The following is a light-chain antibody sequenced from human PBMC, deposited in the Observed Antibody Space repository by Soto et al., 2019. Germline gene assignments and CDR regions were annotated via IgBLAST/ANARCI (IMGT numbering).Light chain of an antibody. V-gene: IGKV1-5*01. CDR2: DAS. CDR3: QQYSTYSRA. J-gene: IGKJ1*01. Sequence: DIQMTQSPSTLSASVGDRDTITCRSSHSISGYLAWYQQNPGKAPIFLIYDASSLESGVGSWCSGSAPGTEFTFTISSLLPDDFATDYGQQYSTYSRAFGQGTKVDI. CDR1: HSISGY.